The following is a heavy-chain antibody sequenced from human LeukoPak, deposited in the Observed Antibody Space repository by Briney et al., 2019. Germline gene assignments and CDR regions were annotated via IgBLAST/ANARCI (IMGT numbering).Heavy chain of an antibody. CDR3: ASGSAYYNY. CDR2: ISSGGST. Sequence: SETLSLTCTVSGGSINTYFWSWIRQPPGKGLEWIGYISSGGSTNYNPSLKSRVTISVDTSKNQFSLQLSSVTAADTAVYYCASGSAYYNYWGQGTLVRVS. V-gene: IGHV4-59*01. D-gene: IGHD3-3*01. J-gene: IGHJ4*02. CDR1: GGSINTYF.